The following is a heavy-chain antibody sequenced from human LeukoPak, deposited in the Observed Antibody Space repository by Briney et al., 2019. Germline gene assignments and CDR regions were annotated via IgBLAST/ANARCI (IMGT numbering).Heavy chain of an antibody. V-gene: IGHV4-59*08. D-gene: IGHD3-16*02. Sequence: MPSETLSLTCTVSGSSISSYYWSWIRQPPGKGLEWIGYIYYSGSTNYNPSLRSLVTISVDTSKNQFSLNMSSVTAADTAVYYCARSQYVWGSYRLNWFDPCGQGTLVAVSS. CDR2: IYYSGST. J-gene: IGHJ5*02. CDR1: GSSISSYY. CDR3: ARSQYVWGSYRLNWFDP.